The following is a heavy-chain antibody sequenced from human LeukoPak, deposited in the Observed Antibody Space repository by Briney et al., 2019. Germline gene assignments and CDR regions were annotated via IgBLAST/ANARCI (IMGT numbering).Heavy chain of an antibody. CDR3: AKMRGIVITFGGVIFDP. CDR1: GFTFSIYA. Sequence: QTGGSLRLSCVASGFTFSIYAMSWVRQAPGKGLEWVSAMSAGGTSTYYADSVKGRFTISRDNSKNTLYLHMNSLRAEDTAVYYCAKMRGIVITFGGVIFDPWGQGTLATVSS. CDR2: MSAGGTST. D-gene: IGHD3-16*01. J-gene: IGHJ5*02. V-gene: IGHV3-23*01.